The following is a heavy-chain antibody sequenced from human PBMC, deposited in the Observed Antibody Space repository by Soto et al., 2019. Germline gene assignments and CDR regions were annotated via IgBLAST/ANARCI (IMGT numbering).Heavy chain of an antibody. Sequence: GESLKISCKGSGYSFTSYWIGWVRQMPGKGLEWMGIIYPGDSDTRYSPSFQGQVTISAGKSISTAYLQWSSLKASDTAMYYCARVIAAAKEDYYYYGMDVWGQGTTVTVSS. V-gene: IGHV5-51*01. CDR1: GYSFTSYW. CDR3: ARVIAAAKEDYYYYGMDV. J-gene: IGHJ6*02. D-gene: IGHD6-13*01. CDR2: IYPGDSDT.